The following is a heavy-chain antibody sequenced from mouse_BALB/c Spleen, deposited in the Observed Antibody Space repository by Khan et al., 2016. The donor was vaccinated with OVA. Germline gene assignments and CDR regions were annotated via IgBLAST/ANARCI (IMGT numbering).Heavy chain of an antibody. V-gene: IGHV1-77*01. J-gene: IGHJ3*01. D-gene: IGHD1-2*01. CDR2: ISPGSGDT. Sequence: VQLQQSGAELARPGASVKLSCKASGYTFTDYYINWVKQRTGQGLEWIGEISPGSGDTYYNERFKGKATLTADKSSNTAYLQLSNLTSEASAFYFCARRSYFGYTFADWGQGTLVTVSA. CDR1: GYTFTDYY. CDR3: ARRSYFGYTFAD.